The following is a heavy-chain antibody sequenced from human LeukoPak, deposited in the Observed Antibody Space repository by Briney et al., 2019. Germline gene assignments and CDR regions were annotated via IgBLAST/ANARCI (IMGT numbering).Heavy chain of an antibody. J-gene: IGHJ4*02. CDR1: GYTFTGYY. D-gene: IGHD3-3*01. CDR2: INPNSGGT. CDR3: ARGGRDYDFWSGYPFDY. Sequence: ASVKVSCKASGYTFTGYYMHWVRQAPGQGLEWMGWINPNSGGTNYAQKFQGRVTMTRDTSISTAYMELSRLRSDDTAVYYCARGGRDYDFWSGYPFDYWGQGTLVTVSS. V-gene: IGHV1-2*02.